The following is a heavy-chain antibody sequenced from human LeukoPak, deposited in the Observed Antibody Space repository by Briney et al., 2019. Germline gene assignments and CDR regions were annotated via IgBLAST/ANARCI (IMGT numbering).Heavy chain of an antibody. CDR3: ARAMVRGVNAFDI. V-gene: IGHV4-59*01. D-gene: IGHD3-10*01. CDR2: IYYSGST. J-gene: IGHJ3*02. CDR1: GGSISSYY. Sequence: SETLSLTCTVSGGSISSYYWSWIRQPPGKGLERIGYIYYSGSTNYNPSLKSRVTISVDTSKNQFSLKLSSVTAADTAVYYCARAMVRGVNAFDIWGQGTMVTASS.